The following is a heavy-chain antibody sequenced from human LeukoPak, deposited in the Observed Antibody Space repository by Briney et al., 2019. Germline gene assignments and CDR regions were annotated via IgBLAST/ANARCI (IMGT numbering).Heavy chain of an antibody. J-gene: IGHJ6*03. Sequence: SETLSLTCTVSGGSISSYYWSWIRQPPGKGLEWIGYIYYSGSTNYNPSLKSRVTISVDTSKNQFSLKLSSVTAADTAVYYCARGRSSMVRGYYYYYMDVWAKGTTVTISS. V-gene: IGHV4-59*01. D-gene: IGHD3-10*01. CDR1: GGSISSYY. CDR3: ARGRSSMVRGYYYYYMDV. CDR2: IYYSGST.